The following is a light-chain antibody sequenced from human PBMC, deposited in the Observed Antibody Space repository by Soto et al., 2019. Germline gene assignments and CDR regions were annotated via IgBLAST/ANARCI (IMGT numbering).Light chain of an antibody. Sequence: EIVLTQSPATLSLSPGERATLSCRASQKVASVFAWFQQKPGQAPRLLMYDTSHRATGVPARFSGSGSGTDFTLTISSREPEDFALYFCQQRSNWPLAFTFGPGTRVD. CDR1: QKVASV. CDR3: QQRSNWPLAFT. J-gene: IGKJ3*01. V-gene: IGKV3-11*01. CDR2: DTS.